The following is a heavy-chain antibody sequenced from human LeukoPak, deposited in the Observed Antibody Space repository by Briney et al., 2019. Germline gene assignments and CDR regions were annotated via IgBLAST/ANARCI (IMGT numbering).Heavy chain of an antibody. CDR3: ARVRSICSSTSCYGRPYYYYGMDV. V-gene: IGHV4-59*01. Sequence: PSETLSLTYTVSGGSISSYYWSWIRQPPGKGLEWIGYIYYSGSTNYNPSLKSRVTISVDTSKNQFSLKLSSVTAADTAVYYCARVRSICSSTSCYGRPYYYYGMDVWGQGTTVTVSS. D-gene: IGHD2-2*01. J-gene: IGHJ6*02. CDR2: IYYSGST. CDR1: GGSISSYY.